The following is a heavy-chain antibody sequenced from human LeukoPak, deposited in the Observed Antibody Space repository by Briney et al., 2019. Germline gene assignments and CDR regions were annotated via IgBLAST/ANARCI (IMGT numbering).Heavy chain of an antibody. J-gene: IGHJ4*02. CDR1: GGSFSGYY. D-gene: IGHD1-26*01. CDR2: INHSGST. V-gene: IGHV4-34*01. Sequence: SETLSLTCAVYGGSFSGYYWSWIRQPPGKGLEWIGEINHSGSTNYNPSLKSRVTISVDTSKNQFPLKLSSVTAADTAVYYCARGRRSYMTYYFDYWGQGTLVTVSS. CDR3: ARGRRSYMTYYFDY.